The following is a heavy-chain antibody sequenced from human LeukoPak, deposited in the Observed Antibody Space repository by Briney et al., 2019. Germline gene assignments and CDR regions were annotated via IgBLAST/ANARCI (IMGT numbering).Heavy chain of an antibody. V-gene: IGHV3-48*02. CDR2: ISSSSSTI. CDR3: AREQFDGFDY. D-gene: IGHD5-24*01. Sequence: GGSLRLSCAASGFAFSSYGMNWVRQAPENGLEWVSYISSSSSTIYYADSVKGRFTISRDNAKNSLYLQMNSLRDEDTAVYYCAREQFDGFDYWGQGTLVTVSS. CDR1: GFAFSSYG. J-gene: IGHJ4*02.